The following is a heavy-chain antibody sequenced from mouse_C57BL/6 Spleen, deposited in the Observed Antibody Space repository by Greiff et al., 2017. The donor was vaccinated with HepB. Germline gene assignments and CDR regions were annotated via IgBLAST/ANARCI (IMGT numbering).Heavy chain of an antibody. Sequence: VQLQQSGPELVKPGASVKISCKASGYAFSSSWMNWVKQRPGKGLEWIGRIYPGDGDTNYNGKFKGKATLTADKSSSTAYMQLSSLTSEDSAVYFCARPSYNRNCGDAFDYWGQGTSVTVSS. J-gene: IGHJ4*01. CDR1: GYAFSSSW. CDR3: ARPSYNRNCGDAFDY. CDR2: IYPGDGDT. V-gene: IGHV1-82*01. D-gene: IGHD2-10*01.